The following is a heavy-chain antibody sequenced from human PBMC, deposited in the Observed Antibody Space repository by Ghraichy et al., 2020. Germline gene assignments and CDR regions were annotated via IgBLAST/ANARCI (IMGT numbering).Heavy chain of an antibody. CDR2: ISGSGGDT. CDR1: GFTFSSYG. J-gene: IGHJ4*02. V-gene: IGHV3-23*01. CDR3: AKDGGYGSSTRYSDWSYFDS. D-gene: IGHD2-2*01. Sequence: GGSLRLSCAASGFTFSSYGMSWVRQAPGKGLEWASLISGSGGDTYYTDSVKGRFTISRDNSKSTLYLQMNSLRAEDTAVYYCAKDGGYGSSTRYSDWSYFDSWGQGTLGAGSS.